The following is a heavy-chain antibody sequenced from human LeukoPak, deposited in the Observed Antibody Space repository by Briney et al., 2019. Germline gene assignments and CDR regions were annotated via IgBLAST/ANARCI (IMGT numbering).Heavy chain of an antibody. CDR1: GFTFSNAW. CDR3: TTDAYGGYPFDY. J-gene: IGHJ4*02. D-gene: IGHD4-17*01. Sequence: PGGSLRLSCAASGFTFSNAWMNWVRQAPGKGLVWVGRIKSKTDGGTTDYAAPVKGRFTISRDDSKNTLYLQMNSLKTEDTAVYYCTTDAYGGYPFDYWGQGTLVTVSS. CDR2: IKSKTDGGTT. V-gene: IGHV3-15*07.